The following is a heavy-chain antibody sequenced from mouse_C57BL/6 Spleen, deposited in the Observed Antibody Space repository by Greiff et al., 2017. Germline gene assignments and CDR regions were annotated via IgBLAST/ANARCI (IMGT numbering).Heavy chain of an antibody. V-gene: IGHV5-17*01. CDR1: GFTFSDYG. CDR2: ISSGSSTI. D-gene: IGHD2-2*01. CDR3: ARWLPYYLDY. J-gene: IGHJ2*01. Sequence: EVKLVESGGGLVKPGGSLKLSCAASGFTFSDYGMHWVRQAPEKGLEWVAYISSGSSTIYYADTVKGRFTISRDNAKNTLFLQMTSLRSEDTAMYYCARWLPYYLDYWGQGTTLTVSS.